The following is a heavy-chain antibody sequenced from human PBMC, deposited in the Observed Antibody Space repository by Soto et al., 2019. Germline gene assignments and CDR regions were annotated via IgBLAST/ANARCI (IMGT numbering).Heavy chain of an antibody. Sequence: QVQLVQSGAEVKKPGASVKVSCKASGYTFTSYGISWVRQAPGQGLEWMGWISAYNGNTNYAQKLQGRVTMTTDTSASTAYMELRSLRSDDTVVYYCARVRKRITIFGVVITGMDVWGQGTTVTVSS. J-gene: IGHJ6*02. CDR3: ARVRKRITIFGVVITGMDV. V-gene: IGHV1-18*01. D-gene: IGHD3-3*01. CDR1: GYTFTSYG. CDR2: ISAYNGNT.